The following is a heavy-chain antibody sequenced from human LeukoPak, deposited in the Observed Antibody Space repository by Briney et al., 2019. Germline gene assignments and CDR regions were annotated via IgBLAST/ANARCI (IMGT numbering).Heavy chain of an antibody. CDR1: GFTFDDYA. CDR2: ISWNSGTI. CDR3: AKDMGSNYWYFDL. D-gene: IGHD4-11*01. V-gene: IGHV3-9*01. Sequence: PGRSLRLSCAASGFTFDDYAMHWVRQAPGKGLEWVSGISWNSGTIGYADSVKGRFTISRDNAKNSLYLQMNSLRAEDTALYYCAKDMGSNYWYFDLWGRGTLVTVSS. J-gene: IGHJ2*01.